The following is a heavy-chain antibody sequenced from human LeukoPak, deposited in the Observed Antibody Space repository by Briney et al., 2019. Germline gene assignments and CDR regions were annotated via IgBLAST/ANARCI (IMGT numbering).Heavy chain of an antibody. Sequence: AASVKVSCKVSGYTLTELSMHWVRQAPGKGLEWMGGFDPEDGETIYAQKFQGRVTMTRNTSISTAYMELSSLRSEDTAVYYCARSITMVRGVNLPSYWGQGTLVTVSS. CDR2: FDPEDGET. D-gene: IGHD3-10*01. CDR3: ARSITMVRGVNLPSY. CDR1: GYTLTELS. V-gene: IGHV1-24*01. J-gene: IGHJ4*02.